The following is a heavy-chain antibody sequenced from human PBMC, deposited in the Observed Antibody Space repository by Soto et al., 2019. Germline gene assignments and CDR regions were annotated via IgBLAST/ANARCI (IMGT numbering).Heavy chain of an antibody. V-gene: IGHV4-31*03. D-gene: IGHD5-12*01. CDR1: GGSISSGGYY. CDR2: IYYSGST. J-gene: IGHJ6*02. Sequence: TSETLSLTCTVSGGSISSGGYYWSWIRQHPGKGLEWIGYIYYSGSTYYNPSLKSRVTISVDTSKNQFSLKLSSVTAADTAVYYCARGGYDSDYYYGMDGWGQGTTVTVSS. CDR3: ARGGYDSDYYYGMDG.